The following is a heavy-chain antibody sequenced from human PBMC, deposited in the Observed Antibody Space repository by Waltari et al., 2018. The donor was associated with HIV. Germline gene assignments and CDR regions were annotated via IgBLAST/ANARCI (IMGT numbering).Heavy chain of an antibody. CDR3: ATGGGTTSIQLYDLDV. D-gene: IGHD1-26*01. CDR2: FDPEEDET. CDR1: GYTLTELS. Sequence: QVQLIQSGAEVKKPGASVKVSCTVFGYTLTELSMHWVRQAPGKGLEWMGGFDPEEDETIYAQKFQGRGTMTEDTSTDSAYMELSSLTSEDTAVYYCATGGGTTSIQLYDLDVWGQGTTVTVSS. J-gene: IGHJ6*02. V-gene: IGHV1-24*01.